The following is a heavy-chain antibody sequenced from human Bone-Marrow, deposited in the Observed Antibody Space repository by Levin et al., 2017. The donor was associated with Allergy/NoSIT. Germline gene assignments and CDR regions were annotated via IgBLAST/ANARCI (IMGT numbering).Heavy chain of an antibody. CDR3: ARGYGSGSYRGRRATDDAFDI. J-gene: IGHJ3*02. D-gene: IGHD3-10*01. CDR2: ISSSSSTI. V-gene: IGHV3-48*01. CDR1: GFTFSSYS. Sequence: GGSLRLSCAASGFTFSSYSMNWVRQAPGKGLEWVSYISSSSSTIYYADSVKGRFTISRDNAKNSLYLQMNSLRAEDTAVYYCARGYGSGSYRGRRATDDAFDIWGQGTMVTVSS.